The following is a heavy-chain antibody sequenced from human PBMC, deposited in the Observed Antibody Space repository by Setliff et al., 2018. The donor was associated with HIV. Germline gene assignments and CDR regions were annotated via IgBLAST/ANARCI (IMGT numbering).Heavy chain of an antibody. Sequence: ASVKVSCKASGYTFNRYGISWVRQAPGQGLEWMGWISGYNGNSKYVQNLQGRVTMSTDTSTSTVYMELRSLRSDDTAVYYCARVPYRSAWFSGGHDAFDVWGQGTMVTVSS. CDR2: ISGYNGNS. CDR3: ARVPYRSAWFSGGHDAFDV. J-gene: IGHJ3*01. CDR1: GYTFNRYG. V-gene: IGHV1-18*01. D-gene: IGHD6-19*01.